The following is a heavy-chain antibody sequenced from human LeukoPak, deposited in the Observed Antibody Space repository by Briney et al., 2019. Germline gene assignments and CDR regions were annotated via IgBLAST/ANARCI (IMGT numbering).Heavy chain of an antibody. J-gene: IGHJ4*02. CDR1: GFTFSSYE. Sequence: GGSLRLSCAASGFTFSSYEMNWVRQAPGKGLEWVANINQDGSDKYYVDSAKGRFTISRDNAKNSLYLQMNSLRAEDTAVYYCARRDGYNTFYFEYWGQGTLVTVSS. CDR3: ARRDGYNTFYFEY. CDR2: INQDGSDK. D-gene: IGHD5-24*01. V-gene: IGHV3-7*01.